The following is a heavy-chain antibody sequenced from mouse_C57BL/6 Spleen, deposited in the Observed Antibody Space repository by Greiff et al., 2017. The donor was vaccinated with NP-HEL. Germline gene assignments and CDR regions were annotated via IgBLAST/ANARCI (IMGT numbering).Heavy chain of an antibody. V-gene: IGHV3-6*01. CDR2: ISYDGSN. Sequence: ESGPGLVKPSQSLSLTCSVTGYSITSGYYWNWIRQFPGSKLEWMGYISYDGSNNYNPSLKNRISITRDTSKNQFFLKLNSVTTEDTATYYCARGDGPWYFDVWGTGTTVTVSS. J-gene: IGHJ1*03. CDR3: ARGDGPWYFDV. CDR1: GYSITSGYY. D-gene: IGHD2-3*01.